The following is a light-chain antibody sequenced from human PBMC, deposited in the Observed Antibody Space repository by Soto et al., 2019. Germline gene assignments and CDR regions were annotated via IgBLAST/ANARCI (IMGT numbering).Light chain of an antibody. J-gene: IGLJ3*02. CDR3: TSYTSSSTVL. CDR1: SSDVGGYNY. Sequence: QSALTQPASVSGSPGQSITISCTGTSSDVGGYNYVSWYQQHPGKAPKLMIYDVSNRPSGISNRFSGSKSGNKASLTIFGLQAEDEADYYCTSYTSSSTVLFGGGTKLTVL. V-gene: IGLV2-14*01. CDR2: DVS.